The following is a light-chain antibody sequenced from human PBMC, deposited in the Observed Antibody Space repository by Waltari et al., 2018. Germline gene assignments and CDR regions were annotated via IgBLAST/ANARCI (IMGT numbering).Light chain of an antibody. CDR1: SGDVGGYNY. Sequence: QSALTQPASVSGSPGQSLTLSCTGTSGDVGGYNYVSWYQQHLGKAPKLMIYDVINRPSGVSNRFSGSKSGNTASLTISGLQAEDEADYYCCSYTSSNTYVFGTGTKVTVL. CDR2: DVI. CDR3: CSYTSSNTYV. V-gene: IGLV2-14*03. J-gene: IGLJ1*01.